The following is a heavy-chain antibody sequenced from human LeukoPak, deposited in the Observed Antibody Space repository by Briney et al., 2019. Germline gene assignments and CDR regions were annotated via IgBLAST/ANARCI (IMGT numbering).Heavy chain of an antibody. CDR1: GGSFSGYS. J-gene: IGHJ4*02. CDR3: ARDSYGSGSVDY. Sequence: PSETLSLTCAVYGGSFSGYSWSWIRQPPGKGLEWIGEINQSGSTNYNPSVRSRVTVSEDTSINQFSLKLSSVTAADTAVYYCARDSYGSGSVDYWGQGTLVTVSS. V-gene: IGHV4-34*01. D-gene: IGHD3-10*01. CDR2: INQSGST.